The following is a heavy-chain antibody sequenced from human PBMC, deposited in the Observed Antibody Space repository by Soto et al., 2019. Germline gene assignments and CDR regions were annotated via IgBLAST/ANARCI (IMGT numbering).Heavy chain of an antibody. J-gene: IGHJ4*02. CDR3: ARTLKVSSWFFDY. CDR1: GGSTSSYY. V-gene: IGHV4-59*01. D-gene: IGHD6-13*01. CDR2: IYYSGST. Sequence: SETLSLTCTVSGGSTSSYYWSWIRQPPGKGLEWIGYIYYSGSTNYNPSLKSRVTISVETSKNQFSLKLSSVTAADTAVYYCARTLKVSSWFFDYWGQGTLVTVSS.